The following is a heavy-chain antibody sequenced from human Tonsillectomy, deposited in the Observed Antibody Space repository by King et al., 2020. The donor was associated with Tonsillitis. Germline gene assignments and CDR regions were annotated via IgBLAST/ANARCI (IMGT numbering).Heavy chain of an antibody. CDR3: GGILVGAKTDY. Sequence: VQLVESGGGLVQPGGSLRLSCAASGFTVSSNHMNWVRQAPGKGLEWVSVIYSGGSTYYADSVKGRFTISRDNSKNTLYLQMNNLRAEDTAVYYCGGILVGAKTDYWGQGTLVTVSS. V-gene: IGHV3-66*01. J-gene: IGHJ4*02. CDR1: GFTVSSNH. D-gene: IGHD1-26*01. CDR2: IYSGGST.